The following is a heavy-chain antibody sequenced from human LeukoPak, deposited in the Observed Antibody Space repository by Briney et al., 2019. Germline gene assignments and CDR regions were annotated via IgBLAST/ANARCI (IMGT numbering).Heavy chain of an antibody. Sequence: GGSLRLSCAASGFTFDDYGMSWVRQAPGKGLEWVSGINWNGGSTGYADSVKGRFTISRDNAKNSLYLQMNSLRGEDTALYYCARRYNSRYYYYYYMDAWGKGTTVTVSS. CDR3: ARRYNSRYYYYYYMDA. D-gene: IGHD1-20*01. J-gene: IGHJ6*03. CDR1: GFTFDDYG. V-gene: IGHV3-20*04. CDR2: INWNGGST.